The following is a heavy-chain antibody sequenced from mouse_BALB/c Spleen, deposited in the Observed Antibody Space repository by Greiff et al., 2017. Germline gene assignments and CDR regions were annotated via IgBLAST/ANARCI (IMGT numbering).Heavy chain of an antibody. Sequence: EVQVVESGGGLVKPGGSLKLSCAASGFTFSSYAMSWVRQTPEKRLEWVASISSGGSTYYPDSVKGRFTISRDNARNILYLQMSSLRSEDTAMYYCAREVQFAYWGQGTLVTVSA. CDR2: ISSGGST. J-gene: IGHJ3*01. V-gene: IGHV5-6-5*01. CDR3: AREVQFAY. D-gene: IGHD2-14*01. CDR1: GFTFSSYA.